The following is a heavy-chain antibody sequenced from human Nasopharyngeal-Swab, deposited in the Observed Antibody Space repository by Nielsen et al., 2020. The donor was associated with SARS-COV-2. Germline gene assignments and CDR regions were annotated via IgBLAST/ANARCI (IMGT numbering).Heavy chain of an antibody. J-gene: IGHJ4*02. CDR2: IKEDGSEK. CDR1: GFTFSNYS. CDR3: ARSYASGLDY. Sequence: GESLKISCAASGFTFSNYSMNWVRQAPGKGLEWVANIKEDGSEKYYVDSVKGRFTVSRDNAKNSLSLHMNSLRVEDTADYYCARSYASGLDYWGQGTLVTVSS. D-gene: IGHD2-2*01. V-gene: IGHV3-7*01.